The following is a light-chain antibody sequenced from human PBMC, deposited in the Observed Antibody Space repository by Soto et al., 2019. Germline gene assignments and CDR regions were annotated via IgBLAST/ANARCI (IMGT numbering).Light chain of an antibody. Sequence: QSALTQPASVSGSPGQSITISCTGTSSDVGSYDLVSWYQQHPGNAPKLMIYEDTKRPSGTSTRFSGSKSGNAASLTISGLQAEDEADYYCCSSAGSGTFVFGTGTKVTVL. CDR3: CSSAGSGTFV. J-gene: IGLJ1*01. V-gene: IGLV2-23*01. CDR2: EDT. CDR1: SSDVGSYDL.